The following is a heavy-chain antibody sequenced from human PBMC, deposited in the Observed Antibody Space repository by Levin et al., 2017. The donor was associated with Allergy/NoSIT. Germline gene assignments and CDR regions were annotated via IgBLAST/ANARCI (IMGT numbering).Heavy chain of an antibody. CDR2: IRQDGNEK. Sequence: QSGGSLRLSCAASGFTFSDYWMHWVRQAPGKGLEWVANIRQDGNEKYYMDSVKGRFTISRDNTMNSLYLQMNSLRAEDTAVYYCARVPPYSGYDCHFDYWGQGTLVTVSS. J-gene: IGHJ4*02. CDR3: ARVPPYSGYDCHFDY. D-gene: IGHD5-12*01. V-gene: IGHV3-7*01. CDR1: GFTFSDYW.